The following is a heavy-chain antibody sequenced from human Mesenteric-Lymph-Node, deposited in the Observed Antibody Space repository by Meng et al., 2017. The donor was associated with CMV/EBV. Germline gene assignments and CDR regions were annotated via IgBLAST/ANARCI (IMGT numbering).Heavy chain of an antibody. Sequence: GESLKISCAASGFTFSSYAMHWVRQAPGKGLERVAFIRYDGSNKYYADSVKGRFTISRDNSKNTLYLQMNSLRAEDTAVYYCAKDRSSSQLAVNYWGQGTLVTVSS. CDR3: AKDRSSSQLAVNY. V-gene: IGHV3-30*02. CDR1: GFTFSSYA. CDR2: IRYDGSNK. D-gene: IGHD6-6*01. J-gene: IGHJ4*02.